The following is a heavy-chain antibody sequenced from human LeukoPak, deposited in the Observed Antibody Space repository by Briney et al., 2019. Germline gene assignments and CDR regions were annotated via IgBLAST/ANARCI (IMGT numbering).Heavy chain of an antibody. CDR3: ARERDGRFFDY. CDR2: INQGGSEK. CDR1: GLTFRSYW. V-gene: IGHV3-7*01. Sequence: GGSLRLSCAVSGLTFRSYWMSWVRQAPGKGLEWVANINQGGSEKYFVDSVRDRFTISRDNAKNLLHLQMDTLRADDTAVYYCARERDGRFFDYWGRGTLVTVSS. J-gene: IGHJ4*02. D-gene: IGHD5-24*01.